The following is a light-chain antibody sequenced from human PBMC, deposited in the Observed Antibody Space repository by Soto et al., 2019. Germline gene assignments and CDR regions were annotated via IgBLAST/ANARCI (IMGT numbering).Light chain of an antibody. J-gene: IGKJ1*01. CDR1: QSVSNN. CDR3: QQYNNWPPAWT. CDR2: GAS. Sequence: EIVLTQSPGTLSLSPGERATLSCRASQSVSNNYLAWYQQKPGQAPRLLIYGASNRATGIPARFSGSGSGTQFTLTISSLQSEDFAVYYCQQYNNWPPAWTFGQGTKVDIK. V-gene: IGKV3D-15*01.